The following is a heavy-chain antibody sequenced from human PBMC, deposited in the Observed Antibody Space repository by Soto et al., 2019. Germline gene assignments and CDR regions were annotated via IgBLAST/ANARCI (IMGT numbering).Heavy chain of an antibody. CDR1: GYTFTSYG. D-gene: IGHD1-26*01. Sequence: ASVKVSCKASGYTFTSYGISWVRQAPGQGLEWMGWISAYNGNTNYAQKLQGRVTMTTDTSTSTAYMELRSLRSDDTAVDYWAKEQYSGSYFTSDSWGKGTLVPVSS. CDR3: AKEQYSGSYFTSDS. CDR2: ISAYNGNT. J-gene: IGHJ4*02. V-gene: IGHV1-18*01.